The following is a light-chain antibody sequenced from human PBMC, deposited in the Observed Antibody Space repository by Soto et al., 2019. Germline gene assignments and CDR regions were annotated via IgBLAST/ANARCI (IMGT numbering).Light chain of an antibody. Sequence: DIKMTHSPSSLSASVLHRVTITCRSSQSINKLLARYQQKPGKAPKLLIYAASSLQSGVPSRFSGSGSGTDFTLTISTLQPEDFATYYCQQSYSTPRKFGQGTKVDIK. CDR1: QSINKL. J-gene: IGKJ1*01. V-gene: IGKV1-39*01. CDR2: AAS. CDR3: QQSYSTPRK.